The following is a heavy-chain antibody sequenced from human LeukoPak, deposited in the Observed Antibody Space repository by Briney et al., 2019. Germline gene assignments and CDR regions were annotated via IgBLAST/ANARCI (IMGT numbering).Heavy chain of an antibody. CDR1: GFTFSSYE. J-gene: IGHJ6*04. D-gene: IGHD2-2*01. CDR2: ISSSGRTI. V-gene: IGHV3-48*03. CDR3: ARGDCSSTSCQDYYYGMDV. Sequence: GSLRLSCAASGFTFSSYEMNWVRQAPGKGLEWVSYISSSGRTIYHADSVKGRFTISRDNAKNSLYLQMNSLRAEDTAVYYCARGDCSSTSCQDYYYGMDVWGKGTTVTVSS.